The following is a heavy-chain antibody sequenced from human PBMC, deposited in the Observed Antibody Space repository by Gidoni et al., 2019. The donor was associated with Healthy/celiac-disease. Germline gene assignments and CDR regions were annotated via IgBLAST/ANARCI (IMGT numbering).Heavy chain of an antibody. CDR3: TRDHDTYDSSGYFAYYFDY. D-gene: IGHD3-22*01. CDR2: IRSKAYGGTT. Sequence: EVQLVESGGGLVKPGRSLRLSCTASGFTFGDYAMSWFRQAPGKGLEWVGFIRSKAYGGTTEYAASVKGRFTISRDDSKSIAYLQMNSLKTEDTAVYYCTRDHDTYDSSGYFAYYFDYWGQGTLVTVSS. V-gene: IGHV3-49*05. J-gene: IGHJ4*02. CDR1: GFTFGDYA.